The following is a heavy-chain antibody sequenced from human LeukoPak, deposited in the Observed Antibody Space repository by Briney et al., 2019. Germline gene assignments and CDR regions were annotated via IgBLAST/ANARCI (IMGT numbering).Heavy chain of an antibody. CDR3: AIPNDY. V-gene: IGHV3-48*01. J-gene: IGHJ4*02. Sequence: GGSLRLSCAASGVTFSTYSMNWVRQAPGKGLEWVSYISSSSNIIYYADPVKGRFTISRDNAKNSLYLQMNSLRAEDTAMYYCAIPNDYWGQGTLVTVSS. CDR2: ISSSSNII. CDR1: GVTFSTYS.